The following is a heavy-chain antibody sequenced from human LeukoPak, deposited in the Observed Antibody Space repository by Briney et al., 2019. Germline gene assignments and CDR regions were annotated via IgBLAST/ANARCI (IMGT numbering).Heavy chain of an antibody. V-gene: IGHV4-4*07. CDR3: ARDRSSGPYNWFDP. CDR1: GGSISSYC. Sequence: SETLSLTCTVSGGSISSYCWSWIRQPAGKGLEWIGRIYTSGSTNYNPSLKSRVTMSVDTSKNQFSLKLGSVTAADTAVYYCARDRSSGPYNWFDPWGQGTLVTVSS. CDR2: IYTSGST. D-gene: IGHD6-19*01. J-gene: IGHJ5*02.